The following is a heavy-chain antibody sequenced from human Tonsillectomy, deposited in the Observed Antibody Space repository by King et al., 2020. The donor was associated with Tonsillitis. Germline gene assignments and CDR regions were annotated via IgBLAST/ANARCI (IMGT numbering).Heavy chain of an antibody. CDR3: HLYYYDSSGYFNAFDI. D-gene: IGHD3-22*01. J-gene: IGHJ3*02. Sequence: QLQESGPGLVKPSETLSLTCTVSGGSISSSSYYWGWIRQPPGKGLEWIGSIYYIGSTYYNPSLKSRVTISVDTSKNQFSLKLSSVTAADTAVYYCHLYYYDSSGYFNAFDIWGQGTMVTVSS. CDR1: GGSISSSSYY. CDR2: IYYIGST. V-gene: IGHV4-39*01.